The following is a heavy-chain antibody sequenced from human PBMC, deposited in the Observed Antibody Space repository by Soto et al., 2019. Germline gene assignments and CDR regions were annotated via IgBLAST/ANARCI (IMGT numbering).Heavy chain of an antibody. CDR1: GYTFTGHY. D-gene: IGHD1-26*01. Sequence: QVQLVQSGAEVKKPGASVKVSCKASGYTFTGHYMHWVRQAPGQGLEWMGWINPKSGGTKYAQKFQGWVTMTRDTSISTAYMELRRLRSDDTALYYCARSVGVGATYSDAFDIWGQGTMVTVSS. V-gene: IGHV1-2*04. CDR2: INPKSGGT. J-gene: IGHJ3*02. CDR3: ARSVGVGATYSDAFDI.